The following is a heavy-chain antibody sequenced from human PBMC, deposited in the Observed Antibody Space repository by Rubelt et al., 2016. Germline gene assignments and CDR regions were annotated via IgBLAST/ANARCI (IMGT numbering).Heavy chain of an antibody. V-gene: IGHV3-23*04. Sequence: EVQLVESGGGLVQPGGSLRLSCAASGFTFSSYAMSWVRQAPGKGLEWVSAISGSGGSTYYAVCVEGRFTISSDNSKSTLYLQMNSLSAEDTAVYYCAKVWTTLDAFDIWGQGTMVTVSS. CDR3: AKVWTTLDAFDI. J-gene: IGHJ3*02. D-gene: IGHD3/OR15-3a*01. CDR1: GFTFSSYA. CDR2: ISGSGGST.